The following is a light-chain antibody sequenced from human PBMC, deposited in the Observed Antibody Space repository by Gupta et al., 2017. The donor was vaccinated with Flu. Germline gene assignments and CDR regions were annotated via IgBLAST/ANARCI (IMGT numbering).Light chain of an antibody. CDR3: QVWDSDSDDRV. V-gene: IGLV3-21*02. J-gene: IGLJ3*02. CDR1: NIASKH. CDR2: NDS. Sequence: GGNNIASKHVHWYQRKPGQAPVLVVYNDSDRRPGIPDRFSGSNSGNTATLTVRRVEAGDEADYFCQVWDSDSDDRVFGGGTKLTVL.